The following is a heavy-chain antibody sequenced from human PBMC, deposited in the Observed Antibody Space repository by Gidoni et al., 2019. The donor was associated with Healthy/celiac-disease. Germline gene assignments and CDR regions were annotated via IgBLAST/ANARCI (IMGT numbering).Heavy chain of an antibody. Sequence: EVQLVESGGGLVKPGGALRLSCAASGVTFRNAWMSWVRQAPGKGLEWVGCIKSKTDGGTTDYAAPVKGRFTISRDDSKNTLYLQMNSLKTEDTAVYYCTTIVVVPAALRDYWGQGTLVTVSS. CDR3: TTIVVVPAALRDY. CDR2: IKSKTDGGTT. CDR1: GVTFRNAW. V-gene: IGHV3-15*01. J-gene: IGHJ4*02. D-gene: IGHD2-2*01.